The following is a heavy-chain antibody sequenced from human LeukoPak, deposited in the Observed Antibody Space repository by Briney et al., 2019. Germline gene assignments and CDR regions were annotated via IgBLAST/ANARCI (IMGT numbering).Heavy chain of an antibody. D-gene: IGHD2-2*01. V-gene: IGHV3-15*01. CDR1: GFTFSNAW. CDR3: TTVPMYCSSTSCSYDAFDI. CDR2: IKSKTDGGTT. Sequence: GGSLRLSCAASGFTFSNAWMSWVRQAPGKGLEWVGRIKSKTDGGTTDYAAPVKGRFTISRDDSKNTLYLQMNSLKTEDTAVYYCTTVPMYCSSTSCSYDAFDIWGQGTMVTVSS. J-gene: IGHJ3*02.